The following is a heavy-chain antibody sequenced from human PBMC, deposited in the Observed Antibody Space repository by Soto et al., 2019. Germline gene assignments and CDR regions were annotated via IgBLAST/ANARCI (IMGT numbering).Heavy chain of an antibody. J-gene: IGHJ6*04. V-gene: IGHV3-33*01. CDR2: VWYDGGNK. CDR1: GFTFSSYG. CDR3: VRAAGCSVRDYVYCYGMDV. Sequence: QVQLVESGGGVVQPGRSLRLSCAASGFTFSSYGMHWVRQAPGKGLEWVALVWYDGGNKYYADSVKGRFTISRDNSKNTLYLQMNSLRCEEMGVYYCVRAAGCSVRDYVYCYGMDVWGKGTTVTVSS. D-gene: IGHD5-12*01.